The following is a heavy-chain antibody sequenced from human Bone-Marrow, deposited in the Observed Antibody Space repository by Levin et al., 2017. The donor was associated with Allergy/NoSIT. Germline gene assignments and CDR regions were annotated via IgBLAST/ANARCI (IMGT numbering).Heavy chain of an antibody. V-gene: IGHV3-23*01. Sequence: GESLKISCAASGFTFSNLAMSWVRQAPGKGLEWVSAICGSGGCPYYADSVKGRFTISRDNSKNTLYLQMNSLRAEDTAVYFCARRGDIVVVLAARERPFDYWGQGTLVTVSS. CDR1: GFTFSNLA. D-gene: IGHD2-2*01. CDR2: ICGSGGCP. CDR3: ARRGDIVVVLAARERPFDY. J-gene: IGHJ4*02.